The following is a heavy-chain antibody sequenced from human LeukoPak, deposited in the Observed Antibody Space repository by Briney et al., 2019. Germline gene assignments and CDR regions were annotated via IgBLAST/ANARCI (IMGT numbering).Heavy chain of an antibody. Sequence: EASVKVSCKASGGTFSSYAISWVRQAPGQGLEWMGRIIPILGIANYAQKFQGRVTITADKSTSTAYMELSSLRSEDTAVYYCAKDPYYYDSSGYHNWFDPWGQGTLVTVSS. D-gene: IGHD3-22*01. V-gene: IGHV1-69*04. CDR2: IIPILGIA. CDR1: GGTFSSYA. J-gene: IGHJ5*02. CDR3: AKDPYYYDSSGYHNWFDP.